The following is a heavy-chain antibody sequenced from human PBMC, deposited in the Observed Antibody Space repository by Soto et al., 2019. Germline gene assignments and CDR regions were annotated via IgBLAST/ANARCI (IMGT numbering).Heavy chain of an antibody. CDR1: GFTFSSYS. Sequence: GGSLRLSCAASGFTFSSYSMNWVRQAPGKGLEWVSSISSSSSYIYYADSVKGRFTISRDNAKNSLYLQMNSLRAEDTAVYYCASDSDRQWLVPANYWRQGTLVTVSS. J-gene: IGHJ4*02. CDR2: ISSSSSYI. V-gene: IGHV3-21*01. CDR3: ASDSDRQWLVPANY. D-gene: IGHD6-19*01.